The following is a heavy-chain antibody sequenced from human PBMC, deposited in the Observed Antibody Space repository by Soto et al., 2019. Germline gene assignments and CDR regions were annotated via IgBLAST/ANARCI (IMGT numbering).Heavy chain of an antibody. Sequence: QVQLVQSGDEVKKPGASVKVYCKASGYIFVNYGIAWVRQAPGQGLEWMGWISPYTGNTHSATKVQGRLTMTTDTSTSTAYMDRGSLTSDDTAVYYCVMVDNYVTPTPQDVWGQGTTVTVSS. V-gene: IGHV1-18*01. CDR1: GYIFVNYG. D-gene: IGHD3-16*01. CDR3: VMVDNYVTPTPQDV. J-gene: IGHJ6*02. CDR2: ISPYTGNT.